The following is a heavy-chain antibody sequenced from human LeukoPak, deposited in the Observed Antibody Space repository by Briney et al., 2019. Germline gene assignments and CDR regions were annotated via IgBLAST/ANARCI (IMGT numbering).Heavy chain of an antibody. CDR1: VFTFISYG. V-gene: IGHV3-23*01. CDR3: AKGGLVHRFDP. Sequence: GSLRLSCSSSVFTFISYGMHWVRQAPWKGLDWVSGISGSGDNTYYADSVKGRFTISRDNSKNKLYLQMNSLRADDTAVYYCAKGGLVHRFDPWGQGTLVTVSS. CDR2: ISGSGDNT. J-gene: IGHJ5*02.